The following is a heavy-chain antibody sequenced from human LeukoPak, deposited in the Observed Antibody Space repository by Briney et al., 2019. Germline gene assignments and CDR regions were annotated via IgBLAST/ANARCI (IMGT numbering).Heavy chain of an antibody. CDR1: GYTFNRYG. CDR2: ISAYNGNT. D-gene: IGHD3-10*01. Sequence: ASVKVSCKASGYTFNRYGISWVRQAPVQGLEWMGWISAYNGNTKYSQKVQGRVTMTTDTSTSTAYMELRSLRSDDTAVYYCARDGTKLPWFGELRITRYYFYYMDVWGKGTTVTISS. J-gene: IGHJ6*03. V-gene: IGHV1-18*01. CDR3: ARDGTKLPWFGELRITRYYFYYMDV.